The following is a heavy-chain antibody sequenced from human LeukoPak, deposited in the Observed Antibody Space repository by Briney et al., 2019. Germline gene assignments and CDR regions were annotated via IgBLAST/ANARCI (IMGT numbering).Heavy chain of an antibody. D-gene: IGHD2-15*01. CDR3: AKPSHCSGGSCYSNDAFDI. V-gene: IGHV1-69*01. CDR1: GGTFSSYA. Sequence: GSSVKVSCKASGGTFSSYAISWVRQAPGQGLEWMGGILPIFGTANYAQKFQGRVTITADESTSTAYMELSSLRSEDTAVYYCAKPSHCSGGSCYSNDAFDIWGQGTMVTVSS. J-gene: IGHJ3*02. CDR2: ILPIFGTA.